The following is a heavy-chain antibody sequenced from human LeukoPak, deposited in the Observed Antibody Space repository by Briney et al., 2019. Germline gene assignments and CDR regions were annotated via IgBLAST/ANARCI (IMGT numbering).Heavy chain of an antibody. Sequence: PGGSLRLSCAASGFTFDDYGMSWVRQAPGKGPEWVSGINWNGGSTGYVDSVKGRFTISRDNAKNSLHLQMNSLRGEDTALYHGARDLDYGADYWGQGTLVTVSS. D-gene: IGHD3-16*01. CDR3: ARDLDYGADY. J-gene: IGHJ4*02. CDR1: GFTFDDYG. CDR2: INWNGGST. V-gene: IGHV3-20*01.